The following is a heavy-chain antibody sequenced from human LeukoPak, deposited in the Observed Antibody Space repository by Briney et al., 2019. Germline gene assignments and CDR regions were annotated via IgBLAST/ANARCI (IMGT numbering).Heavy chain of an antibody. CDR2: TRNKANSYTT. V-gene: IGHV3-72*01. CDR3: ARARRRSYPSSDY. D-gene: IGHD1-26*01. J-gene: IGHJ4*02. CDR1: GFTSSDHY. Sequence: PGGSLRLSCAASGFTSSDHYIDWVRQAPGKGLEWVGRTRNKANSYTTEYAASVKGRFTITRDDLKNSLFLQMNSLMTEDTAVYYCARARRRSYPSSDYWGQGTLVTVSS.